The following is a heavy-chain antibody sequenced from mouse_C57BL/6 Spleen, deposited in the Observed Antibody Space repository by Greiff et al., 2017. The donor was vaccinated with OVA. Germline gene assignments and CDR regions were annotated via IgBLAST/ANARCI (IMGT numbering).Heavy chain of an antibody. J-gene: IGHJ2*01. CDR3: ARWYYGSSSYYFDY. Sequence: EVKVEESGPGLVKPSQSLSLTCSVTGYSITSGYYWNWIRQFPGNKLEWMGYISYDGSNNYNPSLKNLISITRDTSKNQFFLKLNSLTTEDTATYYCARWYYGSSSYYFDYWGQGTTLTVSS. CDR2: ISYDGSN. CDR1: GYSITSGYY. V-gene: IGHV3-6*01. D-gene: IGHD1-1*01.